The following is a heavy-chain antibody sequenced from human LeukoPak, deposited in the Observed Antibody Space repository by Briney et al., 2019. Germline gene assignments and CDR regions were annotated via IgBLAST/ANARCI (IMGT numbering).Heavy chain of an antibody. CDR2: INPSGGST. Sequence: ASVKVSCKASGYTFTSYYMHWVRQAPGQGLEWMGIINPSGGSTSYAQKFQGRVTMTRDTSTSTVYMELSSLRSEDTAVYSCASYTVGGTGDYWGQGTLVTVSS. J-gene: IGHJ4*02. CDR1: GYTFTSYY. CDR3: ASYTVGGTGDY. V-gene: IGHV1-46*01. D-gene: IGHD3-16*01.